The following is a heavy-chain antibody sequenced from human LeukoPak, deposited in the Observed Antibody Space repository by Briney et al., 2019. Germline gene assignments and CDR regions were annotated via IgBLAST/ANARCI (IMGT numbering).Heavy chain of an antibody. CDR1: GFTFSNFA. J-gene: IGHJ5*02. CDR2: VTGYGAT. CDR3: AKGAAAGKVDWFDP. V-gene: IGHV3-23*01. D-gene: IGHD6-13*01. Sequence: GGSLRLSCAASGFTFSNFAMMWVRQAPGTGLQWVSTVTGYGATFYADSVRGRFTIFRDTSMNTLFLQMNSLGAEDTAVYYCAKGAAAGKVDWFDPWGQGTLVTVSS.